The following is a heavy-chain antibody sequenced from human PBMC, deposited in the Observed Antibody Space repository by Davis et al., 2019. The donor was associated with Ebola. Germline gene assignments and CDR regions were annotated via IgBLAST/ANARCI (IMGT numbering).Heavy chain of an antibody. CDR1: GYTFTSYG. D-gene: IGHD3-10*01. V-gene: IGHV1-46*01. CDR3: ARVSRITMVRGVFDWFDP. Sequence: AASVKVSCKASGYTFTSYGISWVRLAPGQGLEWMGIINPSGGSTSYAQKFQGRVTMTRDTSTSTVYMELSSLRSEDTAVYYCARVSRITMVRGVFDWFDPWGQGTLVTVSS. CDR2: INPSGGST. J-gene: IGHJ5*02.